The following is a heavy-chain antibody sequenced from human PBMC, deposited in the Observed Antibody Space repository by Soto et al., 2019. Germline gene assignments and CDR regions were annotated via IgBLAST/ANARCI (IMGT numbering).Heavy chain of an antibody. CDR2: ISSSSSYI. J-gene: IGHJ4*02. V-gene: IGHV3-21*04. Sequence: GGSLRLSCAASGFTFSSYSMNWVRQAPGKGLEWVSSISSSSSYIYYADSVKGRFTISRDNAKNSLYLQMNSLRVEDTALYYCIKESNPGGLDYWGQGTQVTVSS. CDR3: IKESNPGGLDY. D-gene: IGHD1-26*01. CDR1: GFTFSSYS.